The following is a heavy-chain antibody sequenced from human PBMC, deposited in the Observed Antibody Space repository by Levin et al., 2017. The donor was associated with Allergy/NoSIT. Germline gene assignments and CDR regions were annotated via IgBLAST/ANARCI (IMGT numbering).Heavy chain of an antibody. CDR3: AKGGRPYGDYWYLDL. J-gene: IGHJ2*01. CDR2: ISESGGST. D-gene: IGHD4-17*01. V-gene: IGHV3-23*01. CDR1: GLTFSTYG. Sequence: PGGSLRLSCEASGLTFSTYGMTWVRQAPGKGLEWVSAISESGGSTYYADSVKGRFTISRDNSKNTLYLQMNSLRAEDTAVYYCAKGGRPYGDYWYLDLWGRGTLVTVSS.